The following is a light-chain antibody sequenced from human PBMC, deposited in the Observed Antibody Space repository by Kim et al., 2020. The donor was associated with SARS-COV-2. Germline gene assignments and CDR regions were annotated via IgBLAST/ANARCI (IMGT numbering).Light chain of an antibody. V-gene: IGKV3-15*01. CDR1: QSVSSN. J-gene: IGKJ1*01. CDR2: GVS. CDR3: QQFDTLPWT. Sequence: EIVMTQSPATLSVSPGERATLSCRASQSVSSNLAWYQQKPGRARRLLIYGVSTRATGIPARFSGSGSGTEFTLTITSLQSEDFAIYCCQQFDTLPWTFGQGTKVDIK.